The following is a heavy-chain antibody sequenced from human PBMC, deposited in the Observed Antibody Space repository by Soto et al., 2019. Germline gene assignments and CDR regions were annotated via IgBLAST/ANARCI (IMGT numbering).Heavy chain of an antibody. Sequence: GGSLRLSCAASGFTFSSYWMSWVRQAPGKGLEWVANIKQDGSEKYYVDSVKGRFTISRDNAKNSLYLQMNSLRAEDTAVYYCARIYNWNYVYWFDPWGQGTLVTVSS. CDR2: IKQDGSEK. V-gene: IGHV3-7*03. D-gene: IGHD1-7*01. J-gene: IGHJ5*02. CDR3: ARIYNWNYVYWFDP. CDR1: GFTFSSYW.